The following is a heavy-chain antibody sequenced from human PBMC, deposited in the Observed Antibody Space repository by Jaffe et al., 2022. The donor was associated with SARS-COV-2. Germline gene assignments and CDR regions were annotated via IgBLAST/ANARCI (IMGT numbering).Heavy chain of an antibody. J-gene: IGHJ6*02. CDR2: IKSKTDGGTT. Sequence: EVQLVESGGGLVKPGGSLRLSCAASGFTFSNAWMSWVRQAPGKGLEWVGRIKSKTDGGTTDYAAPVKGRFTISRDDSKNTLYLQMNSLKTEDTAVYYCTTDGDQLLRVYYYYGMDVWGQGTTVTVSS. CDR3: TTDGDQLLRVYYYYGMDV. D-gene: IGHD2-2*01. CDR1: GFTFSNAW. V-gene: IGHV3-15*01.